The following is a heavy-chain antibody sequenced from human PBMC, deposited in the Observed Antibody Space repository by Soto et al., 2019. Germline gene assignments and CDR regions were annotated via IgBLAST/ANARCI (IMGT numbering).Heavy chain of an antibody. CDR1: GFTFSSYG. CDR3: ARGGSSGYYFDY. V-gene: IGHV3-33*01. Sequence: QVQLVESGGGVVQPGRSLRLSCAASGFTFSSYGMHWVRLAPGKGLEWVAVIWYDGSNKYYADSVKGRFTISRDNSKNTLYLQMNSLRAEDTAVYYCARGGSSGYYFDYWGQGTLVTVSS. D-gene: IGHD3-22*01. J-gene: IGHJ4*02. CDR2: IWYDGSNK.